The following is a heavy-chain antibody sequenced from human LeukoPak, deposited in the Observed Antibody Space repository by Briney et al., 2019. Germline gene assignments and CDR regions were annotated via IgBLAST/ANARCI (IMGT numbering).Heavy chain of an antibody. Sequence: PSETLSLTCAVSGGSISSSNWWSWVRQPPGKGLEWIGEIYHSGSTNYNPSLKSRVTISVDKSKNQFSLKLSSVTAADTAVYYCARLYCSGGSCYSKDDAFDIWGQGTMVTVSS. CDR2: IYHSGST. V-gene: IGHV4-4*02. CDR3: ARLYCSGGSCYSKDDAFDI. J-gene: IGHJ3*02. CDR1: GGSISSSNW. D-gene: IGHD2-15*01.